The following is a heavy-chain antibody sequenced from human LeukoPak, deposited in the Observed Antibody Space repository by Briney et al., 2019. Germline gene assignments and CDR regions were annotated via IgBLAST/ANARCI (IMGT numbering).Heavy chain of an antibody. D-gene: IGHD3-22*01. Sequence: GASVKVSCKASGGTFSSYAISWVRQAPGQGLEWMGRIIPIFGTANYAQKFQGRVTITTDESTSTAYMELSSLRSEDTAVYYCARDHYDSSGYQYWGQGTLVTVSS. J-gene: IGHJ4*02. CDR2: IIPIFGTA. CDR1: GGTFSSYA. CDR3: ARDHYDSSGYQY. V-gene: IGHV1-69*05.